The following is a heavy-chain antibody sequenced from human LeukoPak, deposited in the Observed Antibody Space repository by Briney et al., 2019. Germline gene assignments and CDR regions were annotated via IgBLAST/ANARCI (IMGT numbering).Heavy chain of an antibody. V-gene: IGHV4-31*03. Sequence: SETLSLTCTVSGGSISSGGYYWSWIRQHPGKGLEWIGYIYYSGSTYYNPSLKSRVTTSVDTSKNQFSLKLSSVTAADTAVYYCARDTNYYGMDVWGQGTTVTVSS. CDR1: GGSISSGGYY. J-gene: IGHJ6*02. CDR2: IYYSGST. D-gene: IGHD3-3*01. CDR3: ARDTNYYGMDV.